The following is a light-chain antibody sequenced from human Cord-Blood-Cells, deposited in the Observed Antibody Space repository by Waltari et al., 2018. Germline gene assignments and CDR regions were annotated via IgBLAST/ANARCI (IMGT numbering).Light chain of an antibody. J-gene: IGLJ3*02. CDR3: CSYAGSSTWV. Sequence: QSALTQPASVSGSPGQSITIPCTGTSSDAGRHNLVSWYQQHPGKAPKLMIYEGSKRPSGVSNRFSGSKSGNTASLTISGLQAEDEADYYCCSYAGSSTWVFGGGTKLTVL. V-gene: IGLV2-23*01. CDR2: EGS. CDR1: SSDAGRHNL.